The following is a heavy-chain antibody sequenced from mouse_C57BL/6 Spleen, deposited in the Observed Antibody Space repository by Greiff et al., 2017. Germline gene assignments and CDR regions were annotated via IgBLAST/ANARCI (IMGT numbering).Heavy chain of an antibody. V-gene: IGHV3-6*01. Sequence: EVKLMESGPGLVKPSQSLSLTCSVTGYSITSGYYWNWIRQFPGNKLEWMGYISYDGSNNYNPSLKNRISITRDTSKNQFFLKLNSVTTEDTATYYCARDDYDVRDAYWGQGTLVTVSA. J-gene: IGHJ3*01. CDR2: ISYDGSN. CDR1: GYSITSGYY. CDR3: ARDDYDVRDAY. D-gene: IGHD2-4*01.